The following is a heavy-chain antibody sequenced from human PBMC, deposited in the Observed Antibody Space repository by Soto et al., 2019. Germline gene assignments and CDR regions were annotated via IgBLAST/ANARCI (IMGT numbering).Heavy chain of an antibody. D-gene: IGHD2-8*01. Sequence: PGGSLRFSCATSGINFVAQSMHWGLQAPGKGLEWVALVWYDGKTYYADAVKGRFTVSRHTSTTTLFLEMHSLRADDTAVYFCVRVRNNNDKRLDVWGQGTTVTVSS. CDR3: VRVRNNNDKRLDV. CDR2: VWYDGKT. V-gene: IGHV3-33*02. J-gene: IGHJ6*02. CDR1: GINFVAQS.